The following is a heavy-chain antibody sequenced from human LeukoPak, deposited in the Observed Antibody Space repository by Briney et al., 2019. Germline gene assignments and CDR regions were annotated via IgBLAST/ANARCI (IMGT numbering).Heavy chain of an antibody. Sequence: PGGSLRLSCAASGFTFSSHWMSWVRQAPGKGLEWVANIKKDGSEKYCVDAVKGRFTISRDNAKTSLYLQMNSLRAEDTAVYYCAGSWSPYDAFDIWGQGTMVTVSS. CDR2: IKKDGSEK. CDR3: AGSWSPYDAFDI. J-gene: IGHJ3*02. V-gene: IGHV3-7*01. D-gene: IGHD6-13*01. CDR1: GFTFSSHW.